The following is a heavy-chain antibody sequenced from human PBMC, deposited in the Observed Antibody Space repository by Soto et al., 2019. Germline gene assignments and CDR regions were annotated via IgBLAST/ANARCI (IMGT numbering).Heavy chain of an antibody. Sequence: GGSLRLSCTASGFTFSHYSMHWVRQAPGKGLEWVAVISFDGGYKYYADSVKGRFTISRDNSRNMLSLQLNSLRVDDTAVYYCAREYDAMDIWGQGTTVTVSS. CDR3: AREYDAMDI. D-gene: IGHD2-8*01. J-gene: IGHJ6*02. V-gene: IGHV3-30-3*01. CDR2: ISFDGGYK. CDR1: GFTFSHYS.